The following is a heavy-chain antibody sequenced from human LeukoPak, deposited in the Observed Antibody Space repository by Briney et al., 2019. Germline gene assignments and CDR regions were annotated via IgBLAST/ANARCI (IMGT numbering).Heavy chain of an antibody. CDR2: FDPEDGET. J-gene: IGHJ3*02. Sequence: ASVTVSCKVSGYTLTELSMHWVRQAPGKGLEWMGGFDPEDGETIYAQKFQGRVTMTEDTSADTAYMELSSLRSEDTAVYYCATERPISSGYIRGPFDIWGQGTMVTVSS. D-gene: IGHD5-12*01. CDR3: ATERPISSGYIRGPFDI. V-gene: IGHV1-24*01. CDR1: GYTLTELS.